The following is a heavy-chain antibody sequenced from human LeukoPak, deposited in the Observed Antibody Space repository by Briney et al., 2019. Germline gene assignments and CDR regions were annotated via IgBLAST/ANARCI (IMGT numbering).Heavy chain of an antibody. Sequence: GGSLRLSCAASGFTFSSYSTNWVRQAPGKGLEWVSGIRADAVTTYYAGSVKGRFIISRDNSKNTVYLQMNSLSAEDAAVYYCVKDDGWVQYANWGQGTLVTVSS. CDR1: GFTFSSYS. J-gene: IGHJ4*02. CDR3: VKDDGWVQYAN. V-gene: IGHV3-23*01. CDR2: IRADAVTT. D-gene: IGHD5-24*01.